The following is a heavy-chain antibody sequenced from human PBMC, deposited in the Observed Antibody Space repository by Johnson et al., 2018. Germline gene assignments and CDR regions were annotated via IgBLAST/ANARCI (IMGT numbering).Heavy chain of an antibody. CDR1: GYTFTSYY. Sequence: QVQLVQSGAEVKKPGASVKVSCKASGYTFTSYYMHWVRQAPGQGLEWMGGIIPIFGTANYAQKFQGRVSITADQSTSTAYMELSSLRSAETAVYNCGRGGSWSGDYYYYGMDVWGQGTTVTVSS. J-gene: IGHJ6*02. V-gene: IGHV1-69*13. D-gene: IGHD3-3*01. CDR2: IIPIFGTA. CDR3: GRGGSWSGDYYYYGMDV.